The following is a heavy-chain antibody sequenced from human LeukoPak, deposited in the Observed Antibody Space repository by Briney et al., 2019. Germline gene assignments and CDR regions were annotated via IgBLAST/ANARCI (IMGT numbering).Heavy chain of an antibody. V-gene: IGHV3-64*01. CDR2: ISSNGGST. D-gene: IGHD6-19*01. CDR3: ARGAVAGTTHFDY. J-gene: IGHJ4*02. Sequence: GGSLRLSCAASGFTFSSYAMHWVRQAPGKGLEYVSAISSNGGSTYYANSVKGRFTISRDNSKNTLYLQMGSLRAEDMAVYYCARGAVAGTTHFDYWGQGTLVTVSS. CDR1: GFTFSSYA.